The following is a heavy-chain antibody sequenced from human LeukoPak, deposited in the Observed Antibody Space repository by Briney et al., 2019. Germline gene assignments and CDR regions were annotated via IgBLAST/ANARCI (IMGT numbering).Heavy chain of an antibody. V-gene: IGHV3-48*02. CDR2: ISSGSSSI. CDR3: ARVVAGIDWFDL. CDR1: GFTFSSYS. D-gene: IGHD6-19*01. J-gene: IGHJ5*02. Sequence: GGSLRLSCAASGFTFSSYSMNWVRQAPGKGLEWVSYISSGSSSIYYADSVKGRFTISRDNAKNSLYLQLSSLRDEDTAVYYCARVVAGIDWFDLWGQGTLVTVSS.